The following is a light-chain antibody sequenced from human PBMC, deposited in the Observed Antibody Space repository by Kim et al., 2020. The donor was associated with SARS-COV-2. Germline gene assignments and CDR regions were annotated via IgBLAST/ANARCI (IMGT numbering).Light chain of an antibody. V-gene: IGKV3-20*01. CDR3: YQYYSSPEK. CDR1: QSVNDNY. CDR2: GAS. J-gene: IGKJ1*01. Sequence: EIVLTQSSVTLSMSPGERATLSCRASQSVNDNYLAWYQQKPGQATWLLISGASSRDTGIPDRLSGSGSGTDFTLTISKQEPEDCAVYYCYQYYSSPEKFGQGTKVGIK.